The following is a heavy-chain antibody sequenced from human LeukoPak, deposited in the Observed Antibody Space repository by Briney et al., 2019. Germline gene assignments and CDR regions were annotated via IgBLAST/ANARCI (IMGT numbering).Heavy chain of an antibody. V-gene: IGHV3-23*01. Sequence: GGSLRLSCAASGFTFSSYAMSWVRQAPGKGLEWVSAISGSGGSTYYADSVKGRFNISRDNSRNTRDVQMNSLRAEDTAVYSCAYPPSGSYYYYGMDVWGQGTTVTVSS. CDR3: AYPPSGSYYYYGMDV. J-gene: IGHJ6*02. CDR2: ISGSGGST. CDR1: GFTFSSYA. D-gene: IGHD6-19*01.